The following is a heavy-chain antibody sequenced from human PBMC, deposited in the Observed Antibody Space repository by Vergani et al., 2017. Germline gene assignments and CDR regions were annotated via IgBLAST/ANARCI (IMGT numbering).Heavy chain of an antibody. CDR3: ARSIVSRNPPDYFDN. CDR1: GGSLSGYY. Sequence: QVQLQESGPGLVRPSETLSLTCTVSGGSLSGYYWNWIRQTPGEGLEWIGYVEDSRYFNYNTSLKTRVSMSADTSNNQFSLMLSSVTVADTAVYYCARSIVSRNPPDYFDNWGQGTLVTVSS. V-gene: IGHV4-59*01. D-gene: IGHD1-14*01. CDR2: VEDSRYF. J-gene: IGHJ4*02.